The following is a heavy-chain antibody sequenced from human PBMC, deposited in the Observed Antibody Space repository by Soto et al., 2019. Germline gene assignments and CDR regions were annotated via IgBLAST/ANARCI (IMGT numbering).Heavy chain of an antibody. J-gene: IGHJ4*02. Sequence: SETLSLTCAVSGGSISSGGYSWSWIRQPPGKGLEWIGYIYHSGSTYYNPSLKSRVTISVDRSKNQFSLKLSSVTAADTAVYYCAVGQYGDYQVYYFDYWGQGTLVTVSS. CDR1: GGSISSGGYS. D-gene: IGHD4-17*01. V-gene: IGHV4-30-2*01. CDR2: IYHSGST. CDR3: AVGQYGDYQVYYFDY.